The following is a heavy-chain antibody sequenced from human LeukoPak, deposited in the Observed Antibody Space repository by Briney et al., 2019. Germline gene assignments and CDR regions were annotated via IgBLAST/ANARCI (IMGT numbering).Heavy chain of an antibody. CDR3: AREPTSGREPTSGRPLDY. CDR1: GGSISGYC. D-gene: IGHD5-12*01. Sequence: SETLSLTCTVSGGSISGYCWTWIRQPAGKGLEWIGRIYYSGSNNYNPSLKSRVTMSLDTSKNHFSLNLTSVTAADTAVYYCAREPTSGREPTSGRPLDYWGQGTLVTVSS. J-gene: IGHJ4*02. V-gene: IGHV4-4*07. CDR2: IYYSGSN.